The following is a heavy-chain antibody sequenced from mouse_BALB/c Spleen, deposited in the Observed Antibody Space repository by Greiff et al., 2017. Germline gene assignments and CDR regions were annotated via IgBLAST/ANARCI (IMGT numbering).Heavy chain of an antibody. V-gene: IGHV1S81*02. D-gene: IGHD2-3*01. CDR2: INPSNGRT. J-gene: IGHJ2*01. Sequence: QVQLQQPGAELVKPGASVKLSCKASGYTFTSYWMHWVKQRPGQGLEWIGEINPSNGRTNYNEKFKSKATLTVDKSSSTAYMQLSSLTSEDSAVYYCARDGYPYYFDYWGQGTTLTVSS. CDR3: ARDGYPYYFDY. CDR1: GYTFTSYW.